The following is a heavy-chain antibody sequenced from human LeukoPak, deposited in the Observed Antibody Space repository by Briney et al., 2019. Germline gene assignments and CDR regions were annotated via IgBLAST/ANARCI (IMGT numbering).Heavy chain of an antibody. D-gene: IGHD3-10*01. V-gene: IGHV3-30*03. CDR3: ARDMAKDY. Sequence: GGSLRLSCAASGFAFHAYGMHWVRQAPGKGLEWVAVISYDANQNFYADSVRGRFTISRDNSKNTLYLQMNSLRAEDTAVYYCARDMAKDYWGQGTLVTVSS. CDR2: ISYDANQN. J-gene: IGHJ4*02. CDR1: GFAFHAYG.